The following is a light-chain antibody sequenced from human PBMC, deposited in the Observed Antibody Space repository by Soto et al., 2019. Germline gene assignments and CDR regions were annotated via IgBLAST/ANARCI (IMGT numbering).Light chain of an antibody. V-gene: IGKV1-5*01. J-gene: IGKJ2*01. CDR3: QQYYSYPYT. Sequence: DIQMTQSPSTVSASVGDAVTITCRASQSISTWLAWYQQKPGKAPNLLIYDASTLESGGPSGFSGSGSGTEFTLTISSLQPDDSGTYYCQQYYSYPYTFGQGTKLEIK. CDR1: QSISTW. CDR2: DAS.